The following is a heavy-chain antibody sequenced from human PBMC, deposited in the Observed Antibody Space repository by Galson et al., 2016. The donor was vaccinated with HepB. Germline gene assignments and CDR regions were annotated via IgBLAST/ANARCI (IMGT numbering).Heavy chain of an antibody. CDR1: GYTFTGYY. Sequence: SVKVSCKASGYTFTGYYIHWVRQAPGQGLEWMGWINPNTGGTNYAQKFQGWVTMTRDTSISTAYMEVKRLRSDDTAVYYCAREDVVVVSAAMEPHKKPDYYRYGMDVWGQGTTVTVSS. J-gene: IGHJ6*02. D-gene: IGHD2-2*01. V-gene: IGHV1-2*04. CDR3: AREDVVVVSAAMEPHKKPDYYRYGMDV. CDR2: INPNTGGT.